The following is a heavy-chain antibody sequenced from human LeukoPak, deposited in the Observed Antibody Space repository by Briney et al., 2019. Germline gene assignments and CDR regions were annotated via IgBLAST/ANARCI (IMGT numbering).Heavy chain of an antibody. CDR1: GYTFTNYY. D-gene: IGHD3-16*01. V-gene: IGHV1-46*01. CDR2: INPSGGST. J-gene: IGHJ6*02. Sequence: GASVKVSCKASGYTFTNYYMHWVRQAPGQGLEWMGIINPSGGSTSCAQKFQGRVTMTRDTSTSTVYMELSSLRSEDTAVYYCAREIGMGAFDYYYYGMDVWGQGTTVTVSS. CDR3: AREIGMGAFDYYYYGMDV.